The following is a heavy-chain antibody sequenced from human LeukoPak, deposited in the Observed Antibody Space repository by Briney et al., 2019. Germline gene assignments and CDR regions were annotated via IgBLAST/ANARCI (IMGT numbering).Heavy chain of an antibody. CDR2: INSDGSRT. V-gene: IGHV3-74*01. Sequence: GGSLRLSCAASGFTFSSYSMNWVRQAPGKGLVWVSRINSDGSRTSYADSVKGRFSISRDNAKNSLYLQMNSLRAEDTAVYYCARDIAAAGIDYWGQGTLVTVSS. CDR3: ARDIAAAGIDY. J-gene: IGHJ4*02. CDR1: GFTFSSYS. D-gene: IGHD6-13*01.